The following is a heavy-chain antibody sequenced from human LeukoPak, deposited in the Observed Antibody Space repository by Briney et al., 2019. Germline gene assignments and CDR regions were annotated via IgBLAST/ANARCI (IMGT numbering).Heavy chain of an antibody. CDR2: IYYSGST. D-gene: IGHD2-15*01. V-gene: IGHV4-39*07. J-gene: IGHJ4*02. CDR1: GASISSGGYY. Sequence: SQTLSLTCTVSGASISSGGYYWSWIRQHPGKGLEWIGSIYYSGSTYYNPSLKSRVTISVDTSKNQFSLNLSSVTAADTAVYYCARGGQPYSYFDYWGQGTLVTVSS. CDR3: ARGGQPYSYFDY.